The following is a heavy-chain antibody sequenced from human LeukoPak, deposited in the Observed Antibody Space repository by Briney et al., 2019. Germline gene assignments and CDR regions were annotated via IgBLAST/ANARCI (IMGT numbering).Heavy chain of an antibody. J-gene: IGHJ4*02. Sequence: ASVKVSCKASGYTFTGYYMHWVRQAPGQGLVWMGWINPNSGGTNYAQKFQGRVTMTRDTSISTAYMELSRLRSDDTAVYYCARTVYYYDSSGYYAFDYWGQGTLVTVSS. CDR1: GYTFTGYY. D-gene: IGHD3-22*01. CDR3: ARTVYYYDSSGYYAFDY. CDR2: INPNSGGT. V-gene: IGHV1-2*02.